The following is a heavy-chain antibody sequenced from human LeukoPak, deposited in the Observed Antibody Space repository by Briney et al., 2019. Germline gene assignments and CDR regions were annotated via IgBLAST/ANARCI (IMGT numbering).Heavy chain of an antibody. V-gene: IGHV1-18*01. D-gene: IGHD6-19*01. CDR1: GYTFTSYG. Sequence: ASVKVSCKASGYTFTSYGISWVRQAPGQGLEWMGWISAYNGNTNYAQKLQGRVTMTTVTSTSTAYMELRSLRSDDTAVYYCARVPILIFSGWYGFDYWGQGTLVTVSS. CDR3: ARVPILIFSGWYGFDY. J-gene: IGHJ4*02. CDR2: ISAYNGNT.